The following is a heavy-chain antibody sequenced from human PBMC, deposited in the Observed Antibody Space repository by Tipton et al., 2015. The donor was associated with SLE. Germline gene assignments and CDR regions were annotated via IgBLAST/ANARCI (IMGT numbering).Heavy chain of an antibody. CDR1: DYSISDGYY. V-gene: IGHV4-38-2*02. Sequence: TLSLTCSVSDYSISDGYYWGWIRQSPGKSLEWIGSVYPSGKTYYNPSLRSRVTISIDTSENQLSVRLNSVTAADTAIYYCARTLGRSFRYYFYYWGQGTLVTVSS. CDR3: ARTLGRSFRYYFYY. D-gene: IGHD7-27*01. J-gene: IGHJ4*02. CDR2: VYPSGKT.